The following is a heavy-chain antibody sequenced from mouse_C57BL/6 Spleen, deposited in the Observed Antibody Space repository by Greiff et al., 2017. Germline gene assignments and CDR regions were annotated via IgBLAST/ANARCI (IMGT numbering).Heavy chain of an antibody. J-gene: IGHJ4*01. D-gene: IGHD2-10*01. CDR3: ARAPLLENYAMDY. V-gene: IGHV5-16*01. Sequence: EVKLVESEGGLVQPGSSMKLSCTASGFTFSDYYMAWVRQVPEKGLEWVANINYDGSSTYYLDSLKSRFIISRDNAKNILYLQMSSLKSEDTATYYCARAPLLENYAMDYWGQGTSVTVSS. CDR1: GFTFSDYY. CDR2: INYDGSST.